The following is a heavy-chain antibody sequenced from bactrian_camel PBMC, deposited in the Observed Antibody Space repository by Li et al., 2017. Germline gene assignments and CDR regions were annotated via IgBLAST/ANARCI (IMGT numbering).Heavy chain of an antibody. J-gene: IGHJ4*01. CDR2: IYTRSGTT. CDR3: AAVIMPRPRSDQICYNLGLYNY. V-gene: IGHV3S1*01. Sequence: VQLVESGGGSVQAGGSLSLSCAASTGTYSINSMTWFRQAPGKGREGVAGIYTRSGTTYYADSMKGRFTISRDNAESTSYLEMNSLKPEDSAMYYCAAVIMPRPRSDQICYNLGLYNYWGQGTQVTVS. CDR1: TGTYSINS. D-gene: IGHD2*01.